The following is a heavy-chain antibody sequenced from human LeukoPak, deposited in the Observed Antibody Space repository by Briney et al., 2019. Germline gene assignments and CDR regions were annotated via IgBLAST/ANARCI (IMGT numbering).Heavy chain of an antibody. CDR1: GFTVSSNF. J-gene: IGHJ4*02. CDR3: AREDAGGTYSFDY. CDR2: IYTSGIT. Sequence: PGGSQRLSCAVSGFTVSSNFMSWVRQAPGKGPEWVSVIYTSGITYYADSVRGRFTISRDNSKNTLYLQMDSLTAEDTAVYYCAREDAGGTYSFDYWGQGTLVTVSS. V-gene: IGHV3-66*01. D-gene: IGHD1-26*01.